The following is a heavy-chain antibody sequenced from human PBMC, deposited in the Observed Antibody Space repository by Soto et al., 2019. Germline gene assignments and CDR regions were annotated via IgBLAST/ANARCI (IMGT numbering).Heavy chain of an antibody. D-gene: IGHD2-15*01. Sequence: EEPLLESGGGLVQPGGSLRIYCVASGFTFSSSAMNWVRQAPGKGLEWVSTFGTSANNTYYADSVWGRFTISRDNSKNTLYLQMNSLRVDDTAVYYCAKARRLLKRGGAFDIWGQGTMVTVSS. CDR3: AKARRLLKRGGAFDI. CDR1: GFTFSSSA. V-gene: IGHV3-23*01. J-gene: IGHJ3*02. CDR2: FGTSANNT.